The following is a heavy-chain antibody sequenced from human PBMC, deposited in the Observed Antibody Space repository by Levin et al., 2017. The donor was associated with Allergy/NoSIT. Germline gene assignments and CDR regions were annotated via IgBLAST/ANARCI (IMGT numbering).Heavy chain of an antibody. CDR2: VTYIGST. D-gene: IGHD2-21*01. J-gene: IGHJ4*02. CDR3: ARGSTLYGGAGCPDLDH. CDR1: GASFTNNY. V-gene: IGHV4-34*01. Sequence: SETLSLTCAVSGASFTNNYWSWIRQAPGKGLEWIGEVTYIGSTNYNPSLKSRVTISVDTSEQQFYLNLRSVTAADTAVYYCARGSTLYGGAGCPDLDHWGQGTLVIVSS.